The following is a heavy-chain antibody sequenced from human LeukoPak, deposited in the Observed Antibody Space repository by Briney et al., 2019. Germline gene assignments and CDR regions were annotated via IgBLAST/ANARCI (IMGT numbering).Heavy chain of an antibody. CDR2: INHSGGT. J-gene: IGHJ4*02. CDR3: ARHAHSSGWYYFDY. V-gene: IGHV4-34*01. Sequence: SETLSLTCAVYGGSFSGYYWSWIRQPPGKGLEWIGEINHSGGTNYNPSLKSRVTISVDTSKSQFSLKLSSVTAADTAVYYCARHAHSSGWYYFDYWGQGTLVTVSA. CDR1: GGSFSGYY. D-gene: IGHD6-19*01.